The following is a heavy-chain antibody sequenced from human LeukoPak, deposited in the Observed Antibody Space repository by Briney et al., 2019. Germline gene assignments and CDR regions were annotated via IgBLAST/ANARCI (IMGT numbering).Heavy chain of an antibody. Sequence: ASVKVSCKASGYTFTGYYMHWVRQAPGQGLEWMGWISPNSGGTNYAQKFQGRVTMTRDTSISTAYMELSRLRSDDTAVYYRARGYSSSWYDPPDYWGQGTLVTVSS. D-gene: IGHD6-13*01. CDR2: ISPNSGGT. CDR1: GYTFTGYY. J-gene: IGHJ4*02. V-gene: IGHV1-2*02. CDR3: ARGYSSSWYDPPDY.